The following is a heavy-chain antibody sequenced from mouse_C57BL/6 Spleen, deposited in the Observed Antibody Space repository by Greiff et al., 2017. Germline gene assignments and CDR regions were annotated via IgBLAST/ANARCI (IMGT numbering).Heavy chain of an antibody. D-gene: IGHD1-1*02. V-gene: IGHV1-55*01. CDR1: GYTFTSYW. CDR3: ASYYGGEGYFDY. CDR2: IYPGSGST. J-gene: IGHJ2*01. Sequence: QVQLQQSGAELVKPGASVKMSCKASGYTFTSYWITWVKQRPGQGLEWIGDIYPGSGSTNYNEKFKSKATLTVDTSSSTAYMQLSSLTSEDSAVYYCASYYGGEGYFDYWGQGTTVTVSS.